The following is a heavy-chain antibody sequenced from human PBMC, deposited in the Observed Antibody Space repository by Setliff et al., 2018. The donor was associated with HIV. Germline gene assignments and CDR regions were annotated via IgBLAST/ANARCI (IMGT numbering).Heavy chain of an antibody. Sequence: PSETLSLTCTVYGGSFTGYYWTRIRQPPGKGLEWIGEINHSGSTNYNPSLESRVTISVDTSKKHFSLRLTSVTAADTAVYFCARGGDYNFWAGYWTWGQGTLVTVSS. V-gene: IGHV4-34*01. D-gene: IGHD3-3*01. CDR3: ARGGDYNFWAGYWT. CDR1: GGSFTGYY. J-gene: IGHJ5*02. CDR2: INHSGST.